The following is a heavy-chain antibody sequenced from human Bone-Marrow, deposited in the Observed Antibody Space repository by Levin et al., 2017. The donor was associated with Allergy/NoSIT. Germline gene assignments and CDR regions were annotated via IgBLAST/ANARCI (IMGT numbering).Heavy chain of an antibody. CDR2: IWYDGSNK. J-gene: IGHJ4*02. CDR1: GFTFSSYG. V-gene: IGHV3-33*01. D-gene: IGHD4-17*01. CDR3: ARDSLNDYGDYVY. Sequence: GGSLRLSCAASGFTFSSYGMHWVRQAPGKGLEWVAVIWYDGSNKYYADSVKGRFTISRDNSKNTLYLQMNSLRAEDTAVYYCARDSLNDYGDYVYWGQGTLVTVSS.